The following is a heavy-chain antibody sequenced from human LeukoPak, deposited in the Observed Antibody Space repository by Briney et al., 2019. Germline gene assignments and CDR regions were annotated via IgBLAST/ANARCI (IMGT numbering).Heavy chain of an antibody. Sequence: PSETLSLTCTVSGGSISSYYWSWNRQPAGKGLEWIGRIYTSGSTNYNPSLKSRVTMSVDTSKNQFSLKLSSVTAADTAVYYCARHGDSSLRLHYYYGMDVWGQGTTVTVSS. CDR1: GGSISSYY. D-gene: IGHD6-13*01. J-gene: IGHJ6*02. CDR3: ARHGDSSLRLHYYYGMDV. CDR2: IYTSGST. V-gene: IGHV4-4*07.